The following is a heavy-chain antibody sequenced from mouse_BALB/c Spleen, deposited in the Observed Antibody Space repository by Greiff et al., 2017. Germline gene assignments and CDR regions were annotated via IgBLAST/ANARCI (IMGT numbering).Heavy chain of an antibody. CDR1: GFSLTSYG. CDR2: IWSGGST. D-gene: IGHD2-10*02. J-gene: IGHJ4*01. Sequence: VQLQQSGPGLVQPSQSLSITCTVSGFSLTSYGVHWVRQSPGKGLEWLGVIWSGGSTDYNAAFISRLSISKDNSKSQVFFKMNSLQANDTAIYYCARGGMVTTRGWYYAMDYWGQGTSVTVSS. V-gene: IGHV2-2*02. CDR3: ARGGMVTTRGWYYAMDY.